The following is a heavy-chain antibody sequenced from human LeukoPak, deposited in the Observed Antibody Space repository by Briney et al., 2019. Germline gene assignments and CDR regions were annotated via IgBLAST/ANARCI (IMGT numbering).Heavy chain of an antibody. Sequence: SVKVSCKASGGTFSSYAISWVRQAPGQGLEWMGRIIPIFGTANYAQKFQGGVTITTDESTSTAYMELSSLRSEDTAVYYCASGAVTEIPWYFDLWGRGTLVTVSS. J-gene: IGHJ2*01. D-gene: IGHD4-17*01. CDR1: GGTFSSYA. CDR3: ASGAVTEIPWYFDL. CDR2: IIPIFGTA. V-gene: IGHV1-69*05.